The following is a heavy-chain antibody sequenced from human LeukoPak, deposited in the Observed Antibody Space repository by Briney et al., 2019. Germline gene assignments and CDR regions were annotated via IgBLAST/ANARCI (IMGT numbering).Heavy chain of an antibody. J-gene: IGHJ6*03. D-gene: IGHD3-10*01. CDR3: AKHGSGSSKKYYYYYYMDV. V-gene: IGHV3-23*01. CDR1: GFTFSSYA. Sequence: GGSLRLSCAASGFTFSSYAMSWVRQAPGKGLEWVSAISGSGGSTYYADSVKGRFTISRDNSKNTLYLQMNSLRAEDTAVYYCAKHGSGSSKKYYYYYYMDVWGKGTTVTVSS. CDR2: ISGSGGST.